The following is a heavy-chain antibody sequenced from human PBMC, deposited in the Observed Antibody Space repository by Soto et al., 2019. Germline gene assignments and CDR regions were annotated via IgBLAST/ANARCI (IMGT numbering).Heavy chain of an antibody. CDR3: ARQVEDGYSFGFHY. CDR1: GYSFASYW. D-gene: IGHD5-18*01. Sequence: GESLKISCKGSGYSFASYWIGGVRQMPGKGLEWMGIIYPGDSDTRYSPSFQGQVTISADNSITTAYPQWSTLKASDSALYYCARQVEDGYSFGFHYWGQGTQVTVSS. J-gene: IGHJ4*02. V-gene: IGHV5-51*01. CDR2: IYPGDSDT.